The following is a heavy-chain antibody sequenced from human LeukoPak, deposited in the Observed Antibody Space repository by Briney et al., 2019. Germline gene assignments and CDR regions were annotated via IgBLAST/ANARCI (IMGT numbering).Heavy chain of an antibody. D-gene: IGHD6-19*01. CDR1: GFTFSNSA. V-gene: IGHV3-23*01. Sequence: PGGSLRLSCAASGFTFSNSAMSWVRQAPGKGLEWVSTLSGSGITTYYADSVKGRFTISRDNSKNTLYLQMNSLRAEDTAVYYCAKGIYSSGWSYFDCWGHGPLVTVTS. CDR2: LSGSGITT. J-gene: IGHJ4*01. CDR3: AKGIYSSGWSYFDC.